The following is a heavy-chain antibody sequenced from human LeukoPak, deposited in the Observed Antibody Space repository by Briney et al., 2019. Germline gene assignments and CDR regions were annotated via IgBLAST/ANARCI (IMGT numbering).Heavy chain of an antibody. D-gene: IGHD3-10*01. V-gene: IGHV3-7*01. Sequence: QAGGSLRLSCAASGFTFSDYWMNWVRQAPGKGLECVANINQHGNQRYYVDSVKGRFTISRDNSRNSLYLQMNSLRDEDTAVYYCARGSGLGSGGTFDVWGQGTMVTVSS. CDR3: ARGSGLGSGGTFDV. CDR1: GFTFSDYW. CDR2: INQHGNQR. J-gene: IGHJ3*01.